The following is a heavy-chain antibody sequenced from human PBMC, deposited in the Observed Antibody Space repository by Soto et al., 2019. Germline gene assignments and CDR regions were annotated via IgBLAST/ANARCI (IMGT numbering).Heavy chain of an antibody. Sequence: ASVKVSCKASGGTFSSYAISWVRQAPGQGLEWMGGIIPIFGTANYAQKFQGRVTITADESTSTAYMELSSLRSGDTAVYYCARVPYGDYFWFDPWGQGTLVTVSS. CDR3: ARVPYGDYFWFDP. D-gene: IGHD4-17*01. J-gene: IGHJ5*02. V-gene: IGHV1-69*13. CDR1: GGTFSSYA. CDR2: IIPIFGTA.